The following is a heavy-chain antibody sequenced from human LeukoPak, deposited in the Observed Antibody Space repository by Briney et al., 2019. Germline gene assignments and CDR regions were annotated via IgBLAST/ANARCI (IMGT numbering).Heavy chain of an antibody. CDR3: ASLRAPRRFDAFDI. J-gene: IGHJ3*02. D-gene: IGHD3-10*01. CDR1: EYSFTNYW. CDR2: IYPGDSDI. Sequence: GESLKISCKGSEYSFTNYWIGWVRQMPGKGLEWMGIIYPGDSDIRYSPSFQGQVTISADKSISTAYLQWSGLKASDTAMYYCASLRAPRRFDAFDIWGQGTMVTVSS. V-gene: IGHV5-51*01.